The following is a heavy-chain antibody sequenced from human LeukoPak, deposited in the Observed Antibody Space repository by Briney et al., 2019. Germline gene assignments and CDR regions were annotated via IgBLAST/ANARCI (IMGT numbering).Heavy chain of an antibody. J-gene: IGHJ4*02. CDR3: ARHVHWNDVPEFDY. CDR2: IYYSGRT. D-gene: IGHD1-1*01. V-gene: IGHV4-59*08. Sequence: SETLSLTCTVSGGSTSSYYWSWIRQPPGKGLEWIGYIYYSGRTNYNPSLKSRVTISVDTSKNQFSLKLNSVTAADTAVYYCARHVHWNDVPEFDYWGQGTLVTVSS. CDR1: GGSTSSYY.